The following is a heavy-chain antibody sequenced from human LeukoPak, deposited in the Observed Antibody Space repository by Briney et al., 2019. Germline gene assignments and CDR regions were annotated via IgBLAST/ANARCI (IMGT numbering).Heavy chain of an antibody. D-gene: IGHD2-2*01. Sequence: GRSLSLSCAASGFTFSSYTMNWVRQAPGKGLEWVSNISRSSSAIYYADSVKGRFTISRDNAKNSLYLQMDSLRAEDTAVYYCARDRFCTTTSCLNWFDPWGQGTLVTVSS. J-gene: IGHJ5*02. V-gene: IGHV3-48*01. CDR3: ARDRFCTTTSCLNWFDP. CDR1: GFTFSSYT. CDR2: ISRSSSAI.